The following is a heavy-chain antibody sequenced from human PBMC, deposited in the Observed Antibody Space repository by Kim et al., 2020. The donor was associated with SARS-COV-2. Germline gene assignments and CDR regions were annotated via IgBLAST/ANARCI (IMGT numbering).Heavy chain of an antibody. V-gene: IGHV3-30*04. CDR3: ARCRYSSSCRYYYYGMDV. D-gene: IGHD6-13*01. Sequence: GGSLRLSCAASGFTFSSYSMHWVRQAPGKGLEWVADISYDGSNKYYVDSVKGRFTISRDNSKNTLYLQMNSLRAEDTAVYYCARCRYSSSCRYYYYGMDVWGQGTTVTVSS. CDR1: GFTFSSYS. J-gene: IGHJ6*02. CDR2: ISYDGSNK.